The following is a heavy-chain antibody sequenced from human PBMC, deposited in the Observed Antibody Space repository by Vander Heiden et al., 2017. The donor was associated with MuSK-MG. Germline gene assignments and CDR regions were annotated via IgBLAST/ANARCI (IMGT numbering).Heavy chain of an antibody. D-gene: IGHD1-26*01. V-gene: IGHV1-18*01. CDR1: GYIFTSYA. CDR2: ISTYKGNT. J-gene: IGHJ4*02. CDR3: AREFSGTYFTDY. Sequence: QVQLVQSGTAVKKPGASVKVSCKASGYIFTSYAISWVRQAPGQGLEWMGWISTYKGNTKYAQKFQGRVTMTTDTSTRTDYMELRNLRSDDTAVYYCAREFSGTYFTDYWGQGTLVTVSS.